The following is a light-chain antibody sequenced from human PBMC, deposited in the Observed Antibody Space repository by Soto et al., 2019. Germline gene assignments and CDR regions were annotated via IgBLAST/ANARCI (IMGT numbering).Light chain of an antibody. Sequence: QSVLTQPPSVSAAPGQRVTISCSGTSSNVGDNFVSWYQQPPEAAPKLLIYDNHKRPSGIPDRLSGSKSGTSATLGITGLQTGDEADYYCATWDGSLSVVVFGGGTKLTVL. CDR3: ATWDGSLSVVV. CDR1: SSNVGDNF. CDR2: DNH. J-gene: IGLJ3*02. V-gene: IGLV1-51*01.